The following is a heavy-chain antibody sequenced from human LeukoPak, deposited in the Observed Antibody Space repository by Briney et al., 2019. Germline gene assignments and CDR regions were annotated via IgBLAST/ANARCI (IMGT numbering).Heavy chain of an antibody. CDR1: GYTFTGYC. CDR2: INPNSGGT. Sequence: ASVKVSCKASGYTFTGYCMHWVRQAPGQGLEWMGWINPNSGGTNYAQKFQGRVTMTRDTSISTAYMELSRLRSDDTAVYYCARDWEYYDSSGYFHWFDPWGQGTLVTVSS. D-gene: IGHD3-22*01. V-gene: IGHV1-2*02. J-gene: IGHJ5*02. CDR3: ARDWEYYDSSGYFHWFDP.